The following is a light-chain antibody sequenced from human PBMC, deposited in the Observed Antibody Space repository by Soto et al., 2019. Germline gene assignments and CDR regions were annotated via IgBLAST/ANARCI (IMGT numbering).Light chain of an antibody. CDR2: EAS. CDR1: QSVSSY. Sequence: EIVLTQSTATLSLSPGERATLSCRASQSVSSYLAWYQQKPGQAPRLLIYEASNRATGIPARFIGSVSGTDFTLTIGSLEPEGLAVWYYPQRSNWPPPFAQGTKVEIK. V-gene: IGKV3-11*01. J-gene: IGKJ1*01. CDR3: PQRSNWPPP.